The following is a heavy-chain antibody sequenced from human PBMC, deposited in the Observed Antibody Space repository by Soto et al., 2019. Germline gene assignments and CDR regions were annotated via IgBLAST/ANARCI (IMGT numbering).Heavy chain of an antibody. CDR1: GYSFSKNW. V-gene: IGHV5-51*01. Sequence: PGESLKISCKGSGYSFSKNWIGWLRQMPGKGLEWMGIIYPDDSDTRYSPSFQGQVTISAAKSISTAYLQWSSLKASDTAIYYCASPIGYNQYFDYWGQGTLVTVSS. CDR3: ASPIGYNQYFDY. CDR2: IYPDDSDT. J-gene: IGHJ4*02. D-gene: IGHD6-25*01.